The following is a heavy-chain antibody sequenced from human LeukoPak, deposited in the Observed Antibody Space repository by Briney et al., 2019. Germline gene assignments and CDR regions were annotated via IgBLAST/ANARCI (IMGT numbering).Heavy chain of an antibody. Sequence: PSETLSLTCTVSGGSISSGSYYWSWIRQPAGKGLEWIGRIYTSGSTNYNPSLKSRVTISVDTSKNQFSLKLSSVTAADTAVYYCARGIGIAARPSYYYGMDVWGQGTTVTVSS. J-gene: IGHJ6*02. CDR3: ARGIGIAARPSYYYGMDV. CDR1: GGSISSGSYY. D-gene: IGHD6-6*01. CDR2: IYTSGST. V-gene: IGHV4-61*02.